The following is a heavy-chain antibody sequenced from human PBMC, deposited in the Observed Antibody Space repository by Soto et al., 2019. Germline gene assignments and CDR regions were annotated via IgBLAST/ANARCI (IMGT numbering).Heavy chain of an antibody. CDR2: IIPVFQTA. D-gene: IGHD3-22*01. V-gene: IGHV1-69*01. CDR1: GGLFSSYP. CDR3: ARGGSGYTWLNEF. Sequence: QEQLVQSGAEVKKPGSSVKVSCKASGGLFSSYPISWVRLVPGQGLEWMGGIIPVFQTAYYTQRFQGRVTITADESTNTAYMELSSLRSEDTAIYYCARGGSGYTWLNEFWGQGTLVTVSS. J-gene: IGHJ4*02.